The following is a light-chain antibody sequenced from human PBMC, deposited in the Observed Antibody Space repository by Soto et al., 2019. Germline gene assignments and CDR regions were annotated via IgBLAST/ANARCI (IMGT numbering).Light chain of an antibody. Sequence: EIVLTQSPATLSSFPGDRVTLSCRASQAVNTRLAWYQHKPGQAPRLLIYLASNRAAGVPARFSGSGSGTDFTLTISDVEPEDFAVYYCQQYGGSPFTFGPGTKVDIK. CDR2: LAS. J-gene: IGKJ3*01. CDR1: QAVNTR. V-gene: IGKV3D-11*01. CDR3: QQYGGSPFT.